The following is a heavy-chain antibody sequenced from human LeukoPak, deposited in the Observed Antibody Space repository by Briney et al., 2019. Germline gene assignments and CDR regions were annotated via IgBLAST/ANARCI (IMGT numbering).Heavy chain of an antibody. J-gene: IGHJ3*02. D-gene: IGHD4-17*01. Sequence: ASVKVSCKASGYTFTSYGISWVRQAPGQGLEWMGWISAYNGNTNYAQKLQGRVTMSTDTSTSTAYMELRSLRSDDTAVYYCARRPMTTVTLDIWGQGTMVTVSS. V-gene: IGHV1-18*01. CDR1: GYTFTSYG. CDR3: ARRPMTTVTLDI. CDR2: ISAYNGNT.